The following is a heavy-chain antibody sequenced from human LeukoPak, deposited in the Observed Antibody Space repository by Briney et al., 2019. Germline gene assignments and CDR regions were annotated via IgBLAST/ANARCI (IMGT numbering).Heavy chain of an antibody. V-gene: IGHV1-2*06. CDR2: INPNSGGT. CDR3: ARDIFGTAAAVKY. Sequence: ASVKVSSKASGYTLTRYYMHTVREAPGQGLEWMGRINPNSGGTNYAHKFQGRVTMTMDTSISTAYMELGRLRADDTSVYYCARDIFGTAAAVKYRGQGTLVTVSS. J-gene: IGHJ4*02. CDR1: GYTLTRYY. D-gene: IGHD6-13*01.